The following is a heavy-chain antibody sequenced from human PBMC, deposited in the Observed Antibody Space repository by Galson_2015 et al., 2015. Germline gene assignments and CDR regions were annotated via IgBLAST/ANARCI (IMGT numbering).Heavy chain of an antibody. CDR3: AKVRAGVAVAGPKGDFDY. D-gene: IGHD6-19*01. V-gene: IGHV3-23*01. CDR1: GFTFSSYA. CDR2: IGGGGGSI. J-gene: IGHJ4*02. Sequence: SLRLSCAASGFTFSSYAMGWVRQAPGEGLEWVSTIGGGGGSIYYADSVKGRFSISRDNSKNTLYLQMNSLRADDTAVYYCAKVRAGVAVAGPKGDFDYWGQGTLVTVSS.